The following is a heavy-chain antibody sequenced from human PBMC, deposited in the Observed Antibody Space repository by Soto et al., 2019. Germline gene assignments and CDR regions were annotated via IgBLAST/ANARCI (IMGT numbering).Heavy chain of an antibody. Sequence: GASVKVSCKASGYTFTRSGISWVRQAPGQGLEWMGWISTYNGDTNYAQTFQGRVTMTTDTSTSTVHMEVRSLRSDDTAVYYCARGLYSSTRIYGMDVWGQGTTVTVSS. CDR2: ISTYNGDT. V-gene: IGHV1-18*01. J-gene: IGHJ6*02. CDR1: GYTFTRSG. CDR3: ARGLYSSTRIYGMDV. D-gene: IGHD6-13*01.